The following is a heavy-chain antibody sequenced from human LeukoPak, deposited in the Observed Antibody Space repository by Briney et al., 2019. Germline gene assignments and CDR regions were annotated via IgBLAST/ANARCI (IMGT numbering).Heavy chain of an antibody. CDR1: SYSISSGSY. D-gene: IGHD4-17*01. CDR2: IFHSGNS. Sequence: SETLSLTCAVSSYSISSGSYWGWIRESPGKGLEWVGSIFHSGNSYYNPSLKSRLTMSVDTSKNQFSLKLTSVTAADTALYYCARVTYVDDMLYQYFDYWGQGILVTVSS. V-gene: IGHV4-38-2*01. CDR3: ARVTYVDDMLYQYFDY. J-gene: IGHJ4*02.